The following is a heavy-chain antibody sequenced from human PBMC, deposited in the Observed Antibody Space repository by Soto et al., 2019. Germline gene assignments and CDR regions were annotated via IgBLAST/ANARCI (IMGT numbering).Heavy chain of an antibody. V-gene: IGHV1-8*01. D-gene: IGHD3-10*01. Sequence: QVQLVQSGAELKKPGASVKVSCKASGYTFSNYDMNWVRQATGQGPEWIGWVNPNNGDTGYAQKCQGRVTLTTDISTTTAYMELTSLRSEDTAIYYCAKVSRKGSARDFDYGGQGTLITVSS. CDR3: AKVSRKGSARDFDY. J-gene: IGHJ4*02. CDR1: GYTFSNYD. CDR2: VNPNNGDT.